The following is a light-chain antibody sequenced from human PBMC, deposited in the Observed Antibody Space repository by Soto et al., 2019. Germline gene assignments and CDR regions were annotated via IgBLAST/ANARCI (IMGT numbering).Light chain of an antibody. Sequence: IVMTQSPGTLSVSPGQRAILSCRASQSVSSNLAWYQQRPGQAPRLLIYSASSRHTDIPDRFSGGGSGTEFTLTVDSLQTEDFGVYYCQQRSNWPPLFGPGTKVDIK. CDR3: QQRSNWPPL. CDR2: SAS. V-gene: IGKV3-15*01. J-gene: IGKJ3*01. CDR1: QSVSSN.